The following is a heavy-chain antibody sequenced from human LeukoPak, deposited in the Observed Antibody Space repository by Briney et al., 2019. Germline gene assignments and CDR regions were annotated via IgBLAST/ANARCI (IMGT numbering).Heavy chain of an antibody. Sequence: PSQTLSLTCTVSGGFISSGGYYWSWIRQHPGKGLEWIGYIYYTGSTYYNPSLKSRASISVDTSKNQFSLKLNSVTAADTAVYYCASRCSGGTCYRYYFDNWGQGTLVTVSS. V-gene: IGHV4-31*03. D-gene: IGHD2-15*01. J-gene: IGHJ4*02. CDR2: IYYTGST. CDR3: ASRCSGGTCYRYYFDN. CDR1: GGFISSGGYY.